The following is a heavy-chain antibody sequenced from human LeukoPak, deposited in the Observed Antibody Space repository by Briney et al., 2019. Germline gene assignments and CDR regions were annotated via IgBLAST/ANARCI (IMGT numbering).Heavy chain of an antibody. CDR1: GFTVSSNS. D-gene: IGHD3-22*01. CDR3: ATTYYESSGYLDWYFDL. J-gene: IGHJ2*01. CDR2: IYSGGST. V-gene: IGHV3-53*01. Sequence: QPGGSLRPSCAVSGFTVSSNSMNWVRQAPGKGLEWVSIIYSGGSTYYADSVRGRFTISRDTSKNTLYPQLNSLRAEDTAVYYCATTYYESSGYLDWYFDLWGRGTLVTVSS.